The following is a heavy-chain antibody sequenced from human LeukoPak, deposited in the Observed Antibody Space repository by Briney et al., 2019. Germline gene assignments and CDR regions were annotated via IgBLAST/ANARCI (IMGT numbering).Heavy chain of an antibody. CDR2: ISGSGGST. V-gene: IGHV3-23*01. D-gene: IGHD6-19*01. CDR3: AKDVGYSSGWTPGYYFDY. Sequence: GGSLRLSCAASGFTFSSYAMSWVRQAPGKGLEWVSAISGSGGSTYYADSVKGRFTISRDNSKNTLYLQTNSLRAEDTAVYYCAKDVGYSSGWTPGYYFDYWGQGTLVTVSS. J-gene: IGHJ4*02. CDR1: GFTFSSYA.